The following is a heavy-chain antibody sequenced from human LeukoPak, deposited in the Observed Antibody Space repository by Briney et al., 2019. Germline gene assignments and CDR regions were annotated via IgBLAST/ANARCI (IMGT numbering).Heavy chain of an antibody. V-gene: IGHV4-59*01. CDR2: IYYSGST. Sequence: SETLSLTCTVSGGSISSYYWSWIRQPPGKGLEWIGYIYYSGSTNYNPSLKSRVTISVDTSKNQFSLKLSSVTAADTAVYYCARGQYSSGWYYYYYGMDVWGQGTTVTVSS. D-gene: IGHD6-19*01. CDR3: ARGQYSSGWYYYYYGMDV. J-gene: IGHJ6*02. CDR1: GGSISSYY.